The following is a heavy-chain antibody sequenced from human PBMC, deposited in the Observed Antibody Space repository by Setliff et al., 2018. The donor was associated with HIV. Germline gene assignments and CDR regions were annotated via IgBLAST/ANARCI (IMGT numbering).Heavy chain of an antibody. CDR2: ISYRGTT. CDR3: ARYRGHFDY. CDR1: GGSISSNY. D-gene: IGHD3-16*01. J-gene: IGHJ4*02. V-gene: IGHV4-59*08. Sequence: SETLSLTCTVSGGSISSNYWSWIRQPPGKGLEWIGYISYRGTTNYNPSLKSRVTISVDTSKNQFSLKLSSVTAADTAVFYCARYRGHFDYWGQGTLVTVSS.